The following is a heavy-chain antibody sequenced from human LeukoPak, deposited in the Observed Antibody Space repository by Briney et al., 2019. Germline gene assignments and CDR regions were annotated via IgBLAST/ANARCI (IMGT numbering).Heavy chain of an antibody. Sequence: GGSLRLSCAASGFTFSSYSMNWVRQAPGKGLEWVSSISSSSSYIYYADSVKGRFTISRDNSKNTLYLQMNSLRAEDTAVYYCARSPPLALRFLEWLFAPYDYWGQGTLVTVSS. CDR1: GFTFSSYS. D-gene: IGHD3-3*01. CDR2: ISSSSSYI. CDR3: ARSPPLALRFLEWLFAPYDY. V-gene: IGHV3-21*01. J-gene: IGHJ4*02.